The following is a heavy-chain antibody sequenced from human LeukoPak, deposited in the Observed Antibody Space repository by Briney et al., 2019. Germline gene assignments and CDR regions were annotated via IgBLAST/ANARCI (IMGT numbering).Heavy chain of an antibody. D-gene: IGHD2-21*02. CDR1: GYTFTSYY. V-gene: IGHV1-46*01. J-gene: IGHJ3*02. Sequence: ASVKVSCKASGYTFTSYYTHWVRQAPGQGLEWMGIINPSGGSTSYAQKFQGRVTMTRDTSTSTVYMELSSLRSEDTAVYYCARVGGGDWAFDIWGQGTMVTVSS. CDR2: INPSGGST. CDR3: ARVGGGDWAFDI.